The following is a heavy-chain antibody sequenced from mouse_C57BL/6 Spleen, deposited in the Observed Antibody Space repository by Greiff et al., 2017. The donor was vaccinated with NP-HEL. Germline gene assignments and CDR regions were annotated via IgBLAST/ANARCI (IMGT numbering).Heavy chain of an antibody. CDR2: INPSSGYT. V-gene: IGHV1-4*01. CDR1: GYTFTSYT. J-gene: IGHJ4*01. CDR3: ARTLTDYYAMDY. Sequence: VQLQQSGAELARPGASVKMSCKASGYTFTSYTMHWVKQRPGQGLEWIGYINPSSGYTKYNQKFKDKATLTADKSSSTAYMQLSSLTSEDSAVYYCARTLTDYYAMDYWGQGTSVTVSS.